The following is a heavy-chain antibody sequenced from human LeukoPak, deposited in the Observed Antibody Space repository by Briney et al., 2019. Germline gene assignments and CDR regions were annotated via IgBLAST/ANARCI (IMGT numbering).Heavy chain of an antibody. CDR2: IKPDGGEK. J-gene: IGHJ4*02. CDR3: ASGPLWSGILEY. CDR1: GFTFSSYM. D-gene: IGHD3-3*01. V-gene: IGHV3-7*01. Sequence: PGESLRLSCAASGFTFSSYMMTWVRQAPGKGLEWVANIKPDGGEKFYVDSVRGRFTISRDNAKNSLYLQMNSLRAEDTAVYYCASGPLWSGILEYWGQGTLVIVSS.